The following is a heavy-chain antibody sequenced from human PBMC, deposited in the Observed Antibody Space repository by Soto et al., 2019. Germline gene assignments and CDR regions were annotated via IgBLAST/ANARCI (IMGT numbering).Heavy chain of an antibody. J-gene: IGHJ4*02. D-gene: IGHD3-10*01. CDR2: IGVAGDT. CDR3: VRDRYYGSGSLFEN. Sequence: GGSLRLSCAASGFVFSDHDMHWVRQVPGKGLEWVSEIGVAGDTYYPDSMKGRFTISRENARKTLYLQMTSLRVGDTATYYCVRDRYYGSGSLFENWGQGTPVTVSS. CDR1: GFVFSDHD. V-gene: IGHV3-13*01.